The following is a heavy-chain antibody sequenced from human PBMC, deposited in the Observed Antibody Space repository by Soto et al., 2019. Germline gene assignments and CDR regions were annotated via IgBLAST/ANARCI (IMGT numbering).Heavy chain of an antibody. D-gene: IGHD3-9*01. CDR3: ATDRSFFDLLSFDY. Sequence: QVQLVQSGAEVKKPGASVKVSCKVSGYTLTELSMHWVRQAPGKGLEWMGGFDPEDGETIYAQKFQGRVTMTEDTSTDTAYMELSSLSSADTTVYYCATDRSFFDLLSFDYWGQGTLVTVSS. CDR1: GYTLTELS. CDR2: FDPEDGET. J-gene: IGHJ4*02. V-gene: IGHV1-24*01.